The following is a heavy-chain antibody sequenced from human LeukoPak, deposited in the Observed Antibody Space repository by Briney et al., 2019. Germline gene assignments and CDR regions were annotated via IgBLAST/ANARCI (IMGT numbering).Heavy chain of an antibody. D-gene: IGHD4-23*01. CDR2: IKQDGSEK. V-gene: IGHV3-7*03. Sequence: GGSLRLSCAVSGFTFSRHWMSWVRQAPGKGLEWLANIKQDGSEKYYVDSVEGRFTISRDNAKNSLYLQMNSLRAEDTAVYYCARVRTNVYGGKEYFDYWGQGTLVTVSS. CDR3: ARVRTNVYGGKEYFDY. J-gene: IGHJ4*02. CDR1: GFTFSRHW.